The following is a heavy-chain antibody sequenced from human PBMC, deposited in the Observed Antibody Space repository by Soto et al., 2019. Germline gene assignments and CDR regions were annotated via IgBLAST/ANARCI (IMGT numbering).Heavy chain of an antibody. D-gene: IGHD4-17*01. CDR2: IKSKTDGGAT. V-gene: IGHV3-15*07. J-gene: IGHJ4*02. CDR3: TKDYFGDYYFDY. CDR1: GITFSNSW. Sequence: EVQLVESGGDLVKTGGSLRLSCVVSGITFSNSWLNWVRQAPGKGLEWVGRIKSKTDGGATDYAAPVKGRFTISRDDGLNTVFMQMTRLKTEDTAVYYCTKDYFGDYYFDYWGQGTLVTFSS.